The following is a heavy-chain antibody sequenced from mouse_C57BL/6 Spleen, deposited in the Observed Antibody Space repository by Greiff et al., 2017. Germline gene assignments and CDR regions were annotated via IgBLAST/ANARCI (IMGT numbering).Heavy chain of an antibody. CDR3: AKKLYEAMDY. Sequence: QVQLQQSGAELVKPGASVKLSCKASGYTFTSYWMQWVKQRPGQGLEWIGEIDPSDSYTNYNQKFKGKATLTVDTSSSTAYMQLSSLTSEDSAVYYSAKKLYEAMDYWGQGTSVTVSS. J-gene: IGHJ4*01. V-gene: IGHV1-50*01. D-gene: IGHD2-12*01. CDR2: IDPSDSYT. CDR1: GYTFTSYW.